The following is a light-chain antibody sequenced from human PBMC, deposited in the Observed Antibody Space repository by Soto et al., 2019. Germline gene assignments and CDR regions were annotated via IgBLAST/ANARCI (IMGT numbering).Light chain of an antibody. J-gene: IGKJ4*01. CDR3: QRYDGQ. Sequence: DTQMTQSPSTLSASVGDRVTITCRASEWMSTWLAWYQQKPGKAPKLLIYDASRLQTGVPSRFSGSGSGTEFTLTIRSLQPDDFATSYCQRYDGQFSGGTNVEIK. V-gene: IGKV1-5*01. CDR2: DAS. CDR1: EWMSTW.